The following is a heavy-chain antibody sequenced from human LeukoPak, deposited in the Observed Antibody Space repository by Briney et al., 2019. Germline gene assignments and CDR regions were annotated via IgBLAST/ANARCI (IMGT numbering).Heavy chain of an antibody. CDR3: ARVYSSWYLDY. J-gene: IGHJ4*02. Sequence: SETLSLTCTVSGGSINGYYWSWIRQPAGKGLEWIGRIYTSGSTNYNPSLKSRVTISVDTSKNQFSLKLSSVTAADTAVYYCARVYSSWYLDYWGQGTLVTVSS. D-gene: IGHD6-6*01. CDR2: IYTSGST. CDR1: GGSINGYY. V-gene: IGHV4-4*07.